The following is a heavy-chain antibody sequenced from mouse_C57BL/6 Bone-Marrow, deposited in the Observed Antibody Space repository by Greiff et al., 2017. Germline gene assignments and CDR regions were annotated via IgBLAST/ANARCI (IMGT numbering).Heavy chain of an antibody. Sequence: EVHLVESGPELVKPGASVKISCKASGYSFTGYYMNWVKQSPEKSLEWIGEINPSTGGTTYNQKFKAKATLTVDKSSSTAYMQLKSLTSEDSAVYYCAILLRYYYAMDYWGQGTSVTVSS. CDR2: INPSTGGT. D-gene: IGHD1-1*01. CDR1: GYSFTGYY. CDR3: AILLRYYYAMDY. V-gene: IGHV1-42*01. J-gene: IGHJ4*01.